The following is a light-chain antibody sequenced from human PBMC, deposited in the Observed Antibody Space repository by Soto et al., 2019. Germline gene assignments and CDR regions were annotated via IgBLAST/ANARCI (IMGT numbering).Light chain of an antibody. Sequence: QSVLTQPPSASGSPGQSVTISCTGTSSDVGGYNYVSWYQQHPGKAPKLMIYEVSKRPSGVPDRFSGSKSGNTASLTVSGLQAEDEAYYYCSSYAGSNIWVFGGGTKLTVL. CDR2: EVS. J-gene: IGLJ3*02. CDR1: SSDVGGYNY. V-gene: IGLV2-8*01. CDR3: SSYAGSNIWV.